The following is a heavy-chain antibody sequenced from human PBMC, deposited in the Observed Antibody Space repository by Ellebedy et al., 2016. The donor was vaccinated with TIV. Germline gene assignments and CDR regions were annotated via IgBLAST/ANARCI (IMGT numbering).Heavy chain of an antibody. CDR1: GYTFTSYY. CDR2: INPSGGST. CDR3: AREVDYYYGSGSSFYFDY. Sequence: ASVKVSCXASGYTFTSYYMHWVRQAPGQGLEWMGIINPSGGSTSYAQKFQGRVTMTRDTSTSTVYMELSSLRSEDTAVYYCAREVDYYYGSGSSFYFDYWGQGTLVTVSS. V-gene: IGHV1-46*01. J-gene: IGHJ4*02. D-gene: IGHD3-10*01.